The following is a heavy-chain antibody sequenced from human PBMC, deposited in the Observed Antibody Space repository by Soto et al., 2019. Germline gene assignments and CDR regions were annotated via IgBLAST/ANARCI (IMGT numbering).Heavy chain of an antibody. CDR3: ARVEHNWNYYYYGMDV. Sequence: ASVKVSCKASGYTFTGYYMHWVRQAPGQGLEWMGWINPNSGGTNYAQKFQGRVTMTRDTSISTAYMELSRLRSDDTAVYYCARVEHNWNYYYYGMDVWGQGTTVTVSS. CDR1: GYTFTGYY. D-gene: IGHD1-20*01. V-gene: IGHV1-2*02. CDR2: INPNSGGT. J-gene: IGHJ6*02.